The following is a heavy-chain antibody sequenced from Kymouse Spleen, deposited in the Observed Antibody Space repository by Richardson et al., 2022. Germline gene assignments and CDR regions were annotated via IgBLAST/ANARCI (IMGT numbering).Heavy chain of an antibody. Sequence: QVQLQQWGAGLLKPSETLSLTCAVYGGSFSGYYWSWIRQPPGKGLEWIGEINHSGSTNYNPSLKSRVTISVDTSKNQFSLKLSSVTAADTAVYYCARVRGYSGYFDYWGQGTLVTVSS. V-gene: IGHV4-34*01. J-gene: IGHJ4*02. CDR3: ARVRGYSGYFDY. D-gene: IGHD5-12*01. CDR2: INHSGST. CDR1: GGSFSGYY.